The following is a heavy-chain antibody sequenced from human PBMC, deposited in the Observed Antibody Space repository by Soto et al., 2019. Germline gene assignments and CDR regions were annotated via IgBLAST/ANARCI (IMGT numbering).Heavy chain of an antibody. CDR1: GYTFIGYY. V-gene: IGHV1-2*02. CDR2: INPKTGAT. Sequence: ASVKVSCKASGYTFIGYYISWVRQAPGQGLEWMGWINPKTGATNYAQRFQGRVTLTRDTSITTAYMDLSSLRSDDTATYYCAKTYDGSGQPSHWFAPWGQGTPVTVSS. J-gene: IGHJ5*02. CDR3: AKTYDGSGQPSHWFAP. D-gene: IGHD3-22*01.